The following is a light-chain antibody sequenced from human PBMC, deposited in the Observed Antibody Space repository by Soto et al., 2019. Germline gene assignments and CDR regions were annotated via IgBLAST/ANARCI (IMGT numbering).Light chain of an antibody. Sequence: EIVMTQSPGTLSLAASERAGLXRRPSQSVSSNYLAWYHQKPGQAPRLLIYGASSRATGIPDRFSGSGSGTDFTLTISRLEPEDFALYFCHRYGDSPLTFGGGTKVDIK. CDR3: HRYGDSPLT. V-gene: IGKV3-20*01. J-gene: IGKJ4*01. CDR1: QSVSSNY. CDR2: GAS.